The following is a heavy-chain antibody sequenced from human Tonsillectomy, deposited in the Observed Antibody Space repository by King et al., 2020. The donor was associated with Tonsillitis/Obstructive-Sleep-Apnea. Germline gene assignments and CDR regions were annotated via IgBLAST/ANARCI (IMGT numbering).Heavy chain of an antibody. D-gene: IGHD3-10*01. J-gene: IGHJ3*02. CDR3: ARGVDFRGDAFDI. CDR1: GFTCSSYW. V-gene: IGHV3-7*03. Sequence: EVQLVESGGGLVQPGGSLRISCAASGFTCSSYWMSWVRQAPGKGLEWVANIKQDGSEKYYVDSVKGRFTISRDNAKNSLYLQMNSLRAEDTAVYYCARGVDFRGDAFDIWGQGTMVTVSS. CDR2: IKQDGSEK.